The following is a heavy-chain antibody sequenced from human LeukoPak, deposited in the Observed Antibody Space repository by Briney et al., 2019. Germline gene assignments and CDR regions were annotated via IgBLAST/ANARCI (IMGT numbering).Heavy chain of an antibody. D-gene: IGHD3-3*01. CDR2: IYYSGST. Sequence: PSETLSLTCTVSGGSISSYYWSWIRQPPGKGLEWIGYIYYSGSTNYNPSLKSRVTISVDTSKNQFSLKLSSVTAADTAVYYCARSARGVVMGGYMDVWGKGTTVTVSS. CDR1: GGSISSYY. V-gene: IGHV4-59*12. CDR3: ARSARGVVMGGYMDV. J-gene: IGHJ6*03.